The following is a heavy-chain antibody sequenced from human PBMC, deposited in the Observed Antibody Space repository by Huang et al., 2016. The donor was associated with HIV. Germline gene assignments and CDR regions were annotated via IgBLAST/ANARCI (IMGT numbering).Heavy chain of an antibody. CDR2: ISDSGST. J-gene: IGHJ3*02. CDR3: ARMFKYDSGGYWGNDAFDI. Sequence: QVQLQQWGAELLKPSETLSLTCAVSGGSFIGHYWTWIRQPPGRGLGWIGEISDSGSTTYNPSLKSRVTISGDTSQSQFSLKLNSVTAADTAIYYCARMFKYDSGGYWGNDAFDIWGQGTMVTVSS. D-gene: IGHD3-22*01. V-gene: IGHV4-34*02. CDR1: GGSFIGHY.